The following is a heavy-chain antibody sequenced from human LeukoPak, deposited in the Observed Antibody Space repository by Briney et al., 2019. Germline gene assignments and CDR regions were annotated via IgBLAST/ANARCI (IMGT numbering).Heavy chain of an antibody. V-gene: IGHV3-48*01. CDR1: GFTFSDFS. J-gene: IGHJ4*02. D-gene: IGHD3-10*01. Sequence: GGSLRLSCVASGFTFSDFSLNWVRQAPGKGLEWISYIGSAIYYADSVKGRFTISRDNAKNSLYLQMNSLRAEDTAVYYCARGEYGSGSYHIDYWGQGTLVTVSS. CDR2: IGSAI. CDR3: ARGEYGSGSYHIDY.